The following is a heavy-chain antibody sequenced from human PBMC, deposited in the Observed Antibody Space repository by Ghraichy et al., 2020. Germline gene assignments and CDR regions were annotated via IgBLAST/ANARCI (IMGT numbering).Heavy chain of an antibody. J-gene: IGHJ6*02. CDR2: TYYSSRWYS. CDR1: GDSVSTNSSA. CDR3: ARLRRLQLGYYGMDV. Sequence: TRSLTCVISGDSVSTNSSAWNWIRQSPSRGLEWLGRTYYSSRWYSDYALSVKSRIGIDPDTSKNQFSLQLNSVTPEDTAVYFCARLRRLQLGYYGMDVWGQGTTVTVSS. V-gene: IGHV6-1*01. D-gene: IGHD1-1*01.